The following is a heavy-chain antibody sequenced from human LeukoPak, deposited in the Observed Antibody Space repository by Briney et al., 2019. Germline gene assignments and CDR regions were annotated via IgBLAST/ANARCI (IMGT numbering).Heavy chain of an antibody. CDR3: ASGDSSGYYGTY. Sequence: ASVKVSCKASGGTFSSYAISWVRLAPGQGLEWMGGIIPIFGTANYAQKFQGRVTITTDESTSTAYMELSSLRSEDTAVYYCASGDSSGYYGTYWGQGTLVTVSS. D-gene: IGHD3-22*01. CDR2: IIPIFGTA. V-gene: IGHV1-69*05. CDR1: GGTFSSYA. J-gene: IGHJ4*02.